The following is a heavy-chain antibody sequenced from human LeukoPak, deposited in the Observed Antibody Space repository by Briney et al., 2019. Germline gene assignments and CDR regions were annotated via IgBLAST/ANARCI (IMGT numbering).Heavy chain of an antibody. J-gene: IGHJ4*02. CDR2: ISWNSGSI. V-gene: IGHV3-9*01. Sequence: PGRSLRLSCAASGFTFDDYAMHWVRQAPGKGLEWVSGISWNSGSIGYADSVKGRFTISRDNAKNSLYLQMNSLRAEDTAVYYCARVLPVASRDYWGQGTLVTVSS. CDR1: GFTFDDYA. D-gene: IGHD2-2*01. CDR3: ARVLPVASRDY.